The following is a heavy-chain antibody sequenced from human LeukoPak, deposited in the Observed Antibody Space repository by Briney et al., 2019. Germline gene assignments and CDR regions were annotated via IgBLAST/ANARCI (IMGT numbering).Heavy chain of an antibody. V-gene: IGHV3-48*01. J-gene: IGHJ3*02. Sequence: DSVKGRFTISRDNDENSLFLQMSGLRAEDTAVYYCARDRGVTDRDAFDIWGQGTMVTVSS. D-gene: IGHD3-10*01. CDR3: ARDRGVTDRDAFDI.